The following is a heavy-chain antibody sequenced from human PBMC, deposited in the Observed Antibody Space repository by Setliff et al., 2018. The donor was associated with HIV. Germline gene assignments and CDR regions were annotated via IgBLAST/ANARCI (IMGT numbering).Heavy chain of an antibody. Sequence: PGGSLRLSCAASGFTFSSYAMSWVRQAPGKGLEWVSAISGSGGSTYYADSVKGRFTISRDNSKNTLYLQMNSLRAEDAAVYYCAKAILPSITMIVVAYFDYWGQGTLVTVSS. D-gene: IGHD3-22*01. CDR3: AKAILPSITMIVVAYFDY. CDR2: ISGSGGST. V-gene: IGHV3-23*01. J-gene: IGHJ4*02. CDR1: GFTFSSYA.